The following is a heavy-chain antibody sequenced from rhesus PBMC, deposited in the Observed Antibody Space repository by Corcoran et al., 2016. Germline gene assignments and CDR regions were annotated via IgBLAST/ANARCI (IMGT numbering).Heavy chain of an antibody. D-gene: IGHD4-29*01. V-gene: IGHV4-99*02. J-gene: IGHJ4*01. Sequence: QVQLQESGPGLVKPSEPLSLTCAVSGYSISSGYYWGWILQPPGKGLEYIGYISGNSGSTYYNPSLKSRVTISKDTSKNQFSLKLSSVTAADTAVYYCARGYGNYWDYWGQGVLVTVSS. CDR2: ISGNSGST. CDR3: ARGYGNYWDY. CDR1: GYSISSGYY.